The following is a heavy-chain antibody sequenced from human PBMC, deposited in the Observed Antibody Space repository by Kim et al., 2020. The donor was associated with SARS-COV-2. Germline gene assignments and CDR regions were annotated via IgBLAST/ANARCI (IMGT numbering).Heavy chain of an antibody. CDR2: IYSGGST. J-gene: IGHJ4*02. D-gene: IGHD3-10*01. CDR1: GFTVSSNY. Sequence: GGSLRLSCAASGFTVSSNYMSWVRQAPGKGLEWVSVIYSGGSTYYADSVKGRFTISRHNSKNTLYLQMNSLRAEDTAVYYCARGGEWFGDTNFDYWGQGTLVTVSS. CDR3: ARGGEWFGDTNFDY. V-gene: IGHV3-53*04.